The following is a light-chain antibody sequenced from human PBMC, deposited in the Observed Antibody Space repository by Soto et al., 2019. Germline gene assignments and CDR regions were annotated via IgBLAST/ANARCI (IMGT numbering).Light chain of an antibody. Sequence: EIVMTQSPDTLSVSPGERXTLSCRASQSVSSNLAWYQQKPGQAPRLLIFGASTRATGIPARFSGSGSGTEFTLTISSLQSXXXAVXXXXXXNNWPYTFGQGTTLEIK. CDR2: GAS. CDR1: QSVSSN. V-gene: IGKV3-15*01. CDR3: XXXNNWPYT. J-gene: IGKJ2*01.